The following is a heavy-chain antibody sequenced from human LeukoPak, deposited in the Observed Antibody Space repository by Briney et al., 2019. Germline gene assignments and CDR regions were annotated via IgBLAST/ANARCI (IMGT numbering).Heavy chain of an antibody. J-gene: IGHJ6*02. CDR3: ARALGPATIFGVVNPRMYGMDV. V-gene: IGHV1-3*04. Sequence: ASVRVSCKASGYTFISYAIHWVRQAPGQGLEWMGWINTGNGNTKYSQTFQGRVTITADESTSTAYMELSSLRSEDTAVYYCARALGPATIFGVVNPRMYGMDVWGQGTTVTVSS. CDR2: INTGNGNT. D-gene: IGHD3-3*01. CDR1: GYTFISYA.